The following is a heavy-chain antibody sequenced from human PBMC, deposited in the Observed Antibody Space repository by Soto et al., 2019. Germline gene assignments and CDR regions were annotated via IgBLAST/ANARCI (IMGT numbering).Heavy chain of an antibody. J-gene: IGHJ5*02. CDR1: GYTFTDYA. CDR3: ARIDPLLNNWFDP. CDR2: INASGGST. Sequence: ASVKVSCKASGYTFTDYALHWVRQAPGQGLEWMGRINASGGSTSYAQKFQGRVTMTRDTSTSTVYMELSSLRSEDTAVYYCARIDPLLNNWFDPWGQGTLVTVSS. V-gene: IGHV1-46*03.